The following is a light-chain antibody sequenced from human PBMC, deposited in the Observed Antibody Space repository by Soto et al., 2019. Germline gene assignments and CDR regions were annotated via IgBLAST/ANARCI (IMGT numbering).Light chain of an antibody. J-gene: IGLJ1*01. CDR2: DVS. CDR1: SSDVGGYNY. Sequence: QSVLTQPRSVSGSPGQSVTISCTGTSSDVGGYNYVSWYQQHPGKAPKLMIYDVSKRPSGVPDRFSGSKSGNTASLTISGLQAEDEADYYCCSYAGSDTYVFGTGTKLTV. V-gene: IGLV2-11*01. CDR3: CSYAGSDTYV.